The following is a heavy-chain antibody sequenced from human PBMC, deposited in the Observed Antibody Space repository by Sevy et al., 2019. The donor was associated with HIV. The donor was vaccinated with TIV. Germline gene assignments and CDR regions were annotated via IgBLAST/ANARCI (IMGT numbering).Heavy chain of an antibody. CDR3: ALIVGAIDFDY. CDR2: INPNSGGT. D-gene: IGHD1-26*01. J-gene: IGHJ4*02. V-gene: IGHV1-2*06. CDR1: GYTLTSYY. Sequence: ASVKVSCKASGYTLTSYYMHWVRQAPGQGLEWMGRINPNSGGTNYAQKFQGRVTMTRDTSISTAYMELSRLRSDDTAVYYCALIVGAIDFDYWGQGSLVTVSS.